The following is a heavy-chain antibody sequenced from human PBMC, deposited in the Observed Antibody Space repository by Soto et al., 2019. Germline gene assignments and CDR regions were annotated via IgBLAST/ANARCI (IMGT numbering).Heavy chain of an antibody. V-gene: IGHV1-69*01. CDR1: GGTFSSYA. Sequence: QVQLVQSGAKVKKPGSSVKVSCKASGGTFSSYAISWVRQAPGQGLEWMGGIIPISGTTNYAQKFQGRVTITADESTSTAYMELSSLRSEDTAVYYCARSQGSSTSLELYYYYYYGMDVWGQGTTVTVSS. CDR3: ARSQGSSTSLELYYYYYYGMDV. CDR2: IIPISGTT. J-gene: IGHJ6*02. D-gene: IGHD2-2*01.